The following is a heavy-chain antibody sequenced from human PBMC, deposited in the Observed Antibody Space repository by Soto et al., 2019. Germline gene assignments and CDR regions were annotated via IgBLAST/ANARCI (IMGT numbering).Heavy chain of an antibody. J-gene: IGHJ6*02. Sequence: QVQLQQWGAGLLKPSETLSLTCAVYGGSFSGYYWSWIRQPPGKGLEWIGEINHSGSTNYNPSLKSRVTISVDTSKNQFSLKLSSVTAADTAVYYCARGRNYYDSSGYYSSGMDVWGQGTTVTVSS. CDR1: GGSFSGYY. CDR2: INHSGST. V-gene: IGHV4-34*01. D-gene: IGHD3-22*01. CDR3: ARGRNYYDSSGYYSSGMDV.